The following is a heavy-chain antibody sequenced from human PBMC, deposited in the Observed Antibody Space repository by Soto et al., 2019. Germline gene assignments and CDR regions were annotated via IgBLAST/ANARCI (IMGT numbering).Heavy chain of an antibody. CDR2: ISYDGSNK. Sequence: WWSLRLSCSASVFTFSSYAMHWVRQAPGKGLEWVAVISYDGSNKYYADSVKGRFTISRDNSKNTLYLQMNSLRAEDTAVYYCARQSPYYDSSGPFDYWGQGTLVTVSS. D-gene: IGHD3-22*01. V-gene: IGHV3-30-3*01. CDR1: VFTFSSYA. CDR3: ARQSPYYDSSGPFDY. J-gene: IGHJ4*02.